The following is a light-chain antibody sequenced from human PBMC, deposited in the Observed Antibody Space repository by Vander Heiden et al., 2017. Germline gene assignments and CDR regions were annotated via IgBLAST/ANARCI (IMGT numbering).Light chain of an antibody. J-gene: IGLJ2*01. CDR2: GNS. CDR3: QSYDSSLSGSV. V-gene: IGLV1-40*01. Sequence: QSVLTQPPSVSGAPGQRVTISCTGSSSNIGAGYDVHWYQQLPGTAPNLLSYGNSNRPSGVPDRFSGSKSGTSASLAITGLQAEDEADDYCQSYDSSLSGSVFGGGTKLTVL. CDR1: SSNIGAGYD.